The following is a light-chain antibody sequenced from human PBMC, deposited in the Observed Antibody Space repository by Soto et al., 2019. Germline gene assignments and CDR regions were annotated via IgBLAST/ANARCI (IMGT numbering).Light chain of an antibody. CDR2: QTS. CDR3: HQRQSWPRT. CDR1: QSVSSR. J-gene: IGKJ1*01. Sequence: EIVLTHSPGTLSLSPGERATLSCRASQSVSSRLAWYQHRPGQAPRLLIYQTSTMDAGIPARFSASGSGTDFTLTISDLQPEDFALYYCHQRQSWPRTFGQGTKVDIK. V-gene: IGKV3-11*01.